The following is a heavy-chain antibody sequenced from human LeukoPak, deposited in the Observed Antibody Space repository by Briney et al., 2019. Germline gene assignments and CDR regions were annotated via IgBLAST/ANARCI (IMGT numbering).Heavy chain of an antibody. D-gene: IGHD3-3*01. V-gene: IGHV4-31*03. CDR1: GGSISSGGYY. J-gene: IGHJ4*02. CDR2: IYYSGST. CDR3: ARDRTSGYYVDY. Sequence: PSQTLSLTCTVSGGSISSGGYYWSWIRQHPEKGLEWIGYIYYSGSTYYNPSLKSRVTISVDTSKNQFSLKLSSVTAADTAEYYCARDRTSGYYVDYWGQGTLVTVSS.